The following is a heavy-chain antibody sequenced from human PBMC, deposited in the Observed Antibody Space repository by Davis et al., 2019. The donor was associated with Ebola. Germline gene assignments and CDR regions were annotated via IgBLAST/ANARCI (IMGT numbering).Heavy chain of an antibody. CDR1: GFTFSSYA. CDR2: TDSGGHST. Sequence: GGSLRLSCAASGFTFSSYAMTWFRQAPGRGLEWVSTTDSGGHSTYYADSVKGRLTISRDNSRDTLFLQMASLGAEDTAMYYCARARCGGDCRSFDYWGQGTLVSVSS. D-gene: IGHD2-21*01. J-gene: IGHJ4*02. V-gene: IGHV3-23*01. CDR3: ARARCGGDCRSFDY.